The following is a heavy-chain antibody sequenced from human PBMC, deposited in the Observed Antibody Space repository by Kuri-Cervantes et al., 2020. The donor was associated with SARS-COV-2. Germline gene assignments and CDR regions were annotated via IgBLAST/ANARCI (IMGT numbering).Heavy chain of an antibody. CDR1: GGTFSSYA. V-gene: IGHV1-69*13. Sequence: SVKVSCKASGGTFSSYAISWVRQAPGQGLEWMGRIIPIFGTANYAQKFQGRVTITADESTSTAYMELSSLRSEDTAVYYCARFRSYCSSTSCYLANAFDIWGQGTMATVSS. J-gene: IGHJ3*02. D-gene: IGHD2-2*01. CDR2: IIPIFGTA. CDR3: ARFRSYCSSTSCYLANAFDI.